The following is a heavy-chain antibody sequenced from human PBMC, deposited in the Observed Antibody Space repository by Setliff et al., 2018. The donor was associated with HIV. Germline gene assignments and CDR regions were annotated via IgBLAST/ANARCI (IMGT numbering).Heavy chain of an antibody. V-gene: IGHV1-69*13. CDR3: ARDGHYYDMGSILSDWFFDL. D-gene: IGHD3-22*01. J-gene: IGHJ2*01. Sequence: SVKVSCKASGGTINTFTITWVRQAPGHGLQWLGGIVPKFGTANYARKFQGRVRITADESTNTSYMELSSLTAEDTAVYYCARDGHYYDMGSILSDWFFDLWDRGTLVTVSS. CDR1: GGTINTFT. CDR2: IVPKFGTA.